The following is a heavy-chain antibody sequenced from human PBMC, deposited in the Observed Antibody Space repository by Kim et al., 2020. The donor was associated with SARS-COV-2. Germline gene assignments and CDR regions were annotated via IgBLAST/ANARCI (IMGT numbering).Heavy chain of an antibody. Sequence: SETLSLTCTVSGGSISSGGYYWSWIRQHPGKGLEWIGYIYYSGSTYYNPSLKSRVTISVDTSKNQFSLNLSSVTAADTVVYYCARGRITIFGVVTGAFDIWGQGTMVTVSS. CDR1: GGSISSGGYY. CDR2: IYYSGST. J-gene: IGHJ3*02. D-gene: IGHD3-3*01. CDR3: ARGRITIFGVVTGAFDI. V-gene: IGHV4-31*03.